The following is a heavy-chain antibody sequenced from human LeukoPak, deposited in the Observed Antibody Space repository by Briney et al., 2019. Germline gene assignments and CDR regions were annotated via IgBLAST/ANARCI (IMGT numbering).Heavy chain of an antibody. Sequence: ASVKVSCKASGYTFTSYGISWVRQAPGQGLEWMGWISAYNGNTNYAQKLQGRVTMTTDTSTSTAYMELRSLRSDDTAVYYCARGTIYYDILTGYYGWFDPWGQGTLVTVSS. CDR1: GYTFTSYG. J-gene: IGHJ5*02. CDR3: ARGTIYYDILTGYYGWFDP. CDR2: ISAYNGNT. D-gene: IGHD3-9*01. V-gene: IGHV1-18*01.